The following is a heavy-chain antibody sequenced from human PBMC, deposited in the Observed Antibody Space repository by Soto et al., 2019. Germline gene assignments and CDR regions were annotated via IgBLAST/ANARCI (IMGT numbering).Heavy chain of an antibody. Sequence: SLRLSCAASGFTFSSYAMHWVRQAPGKGLEWVAVISYDGSNKYYADSVKGRFTISRDNSKNTLYLQMNSLRAEDTAVYYCARATRLHYDFWSGYPEGDYYGMDVWGQGTTVTVSS. CDR2: ISYDGSNK. V-gene: IGHV3-30-3*01. J-gene: IGHJ6*02. D-gene: IGHD3-3*01. CDR1: GFTFSSYA. CDR3: ARATRLHYDFWSGYPEGDYYGMDV.